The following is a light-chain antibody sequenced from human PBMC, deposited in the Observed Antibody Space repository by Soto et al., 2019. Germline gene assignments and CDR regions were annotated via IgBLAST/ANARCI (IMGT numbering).Light chain of an antibody. J-gene: IGLJ3*02. CDR1: SSNIGAGYD. CDR2: GNS. Sequence: QSVLTQPPSVSGAPGQRVTISCTGSSSNIGAGYDVHWYQQLPGTAPKLLIYGNSNRPSGVPDRFSGSKSGTSASLAITGLQAVDEADYYCQSYDSSLSGWVFGGGTKRTVL. CDR3: QSYDSSLSGWV. V-gene: IGLV1-40*01.